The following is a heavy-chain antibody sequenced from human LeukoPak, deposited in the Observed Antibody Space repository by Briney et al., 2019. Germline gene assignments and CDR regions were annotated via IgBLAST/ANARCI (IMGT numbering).Heavy chain of an antibody. D-gene: IGHD1-26*01. CDR1: GGSISSYY. CDR3: ARRSSYSGSYNQFDI. V-gene: IGHV4-4*07. Sequence: SETLSLTCTVSGGSISSYYWSWIRQPAGKGLEWIGRIYTSGSTNYNPSLKSRVTMSVDTSKNQFSLKLSSVTAADTAVYYCARRSSYSGSYNQFDIWGQGTMVTVSS. CDR2: IYTSGST. J-gene: IGHJ3*02.